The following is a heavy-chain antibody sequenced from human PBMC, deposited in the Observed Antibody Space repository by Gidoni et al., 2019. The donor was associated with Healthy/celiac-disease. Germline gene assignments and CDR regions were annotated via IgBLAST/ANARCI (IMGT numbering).Heavy chain of an antibody. J-gene: IGHJ6*03. D-gene: IGHD3-9*01. Sequence: GLEWMGGFDPEDGETIYAQKFQGRVTMTEDTSTDTAYMELSSLRSEDTAVYYCATNYDILTGPLHYYMDVWGKGTTVTVSS. CDR3: ATNYDILTGPLHYYMDV. CDR2: FDPEDGET. V-gene: IGHV1-24*01.